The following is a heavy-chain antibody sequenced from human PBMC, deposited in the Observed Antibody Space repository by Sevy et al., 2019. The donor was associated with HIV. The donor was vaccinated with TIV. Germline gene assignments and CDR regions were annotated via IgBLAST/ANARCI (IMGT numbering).Heavy chain of an antibody. J-gene: IGHJ5*02. Sequence: GGSLRLSCAASGFTFSSHWMHWVRQAPGKGLVWVSRLNGDGSSASYADFVKGRFTISRDNGKNTVYLQISSLTADDPAVYYCTRGRSGTYGWFDPWGQGTLVTVSS. V-gene: IGHV3-74*01. CDR1: GFTFSSHW. CDR2: LNGDGSSA. CDR3: TRGRSGTYGWFDP. D-gene: IGHD6-19*01.